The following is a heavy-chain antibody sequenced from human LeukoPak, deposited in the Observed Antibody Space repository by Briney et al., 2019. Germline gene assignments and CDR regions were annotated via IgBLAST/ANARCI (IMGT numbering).Heavy chain of an antibody. J-gene: IGHJ6*02. CDR3: AGLRYYYYGMDV. CDR1: GFTVSSNY. V-gene: IGHV3-66*01. CDR2: IYSGGST. Sequence: GGSLRLSCAASGFTVSSNYMSWVRQAPGKGLEWVSVIYSGGSTYYADSVKGRFTTSRDNSKNTLYLQMNSLRAEDTAVYYCAGLRYYYYGMDVWGQGTTVTVSS.